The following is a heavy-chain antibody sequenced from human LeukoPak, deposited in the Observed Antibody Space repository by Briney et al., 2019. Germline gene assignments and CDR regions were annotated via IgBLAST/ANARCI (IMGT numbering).Heavy chain of an antibody. D-gene: IGHD3-10*01. CDR2: ISAYNGNT. CDR1: GYTFTSYG. J-gene: IGHJ4*02. V-gene: IGHV1-18*04. CDR3: AREGLVWFGESTESFFDY. Sequence: ASVKVSCKASGYTFTSYGISWVRQAPGQGLEWRGWISAYNGNTNYAQKLQGRVTMTTDTSTSTAYMELRSLRSDDTAVYYCAREGLVWFGESTESFFDYWGQGTLVTVSS.